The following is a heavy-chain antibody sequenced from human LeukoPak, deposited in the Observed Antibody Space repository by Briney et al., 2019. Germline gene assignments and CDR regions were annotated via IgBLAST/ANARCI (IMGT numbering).Heavy chain of an antibody. V-gene: IGHV4-59*01. CDR3: AGDYGDYGVHDAFDI. J-gene: IGHJ3*02. CDR2: IYYSGST. D-gene: IGHD4-17*01. CDR1: GDSISGYY. Sequence: SETLSLTCAVPGDSISGYYWSWIRQPPGKGLEWVGYIYYSGSTNYNPSLKRRVTISVDTSKNQFSLKLSSVTAADTAVYYCAGDYGDYGVHDAFDIWGQGTMVTVSS.